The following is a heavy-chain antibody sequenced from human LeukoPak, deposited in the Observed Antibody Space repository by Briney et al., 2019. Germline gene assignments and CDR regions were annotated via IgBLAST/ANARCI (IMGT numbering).Heavy chain of an antibody. V-gene: IGHV3-23*01. D-gene: IGHD2-2*01. J-gene: IGHJ4*02. CDR2: ISGSGGST. CDR1: GFTFSSYA. CDR3: AKEGFVAVPGPYYFDY. Sequence: PGGSLRLSCAASGFTFSSYAMSWVRQAPRKGLEWVSAISGSGGSTYYADSVKGRFTISRDNSKNTLYLQMNSLRAEDTAVYYCAKEGFVAVPGPYYFDYWGQGTLVTVSS.